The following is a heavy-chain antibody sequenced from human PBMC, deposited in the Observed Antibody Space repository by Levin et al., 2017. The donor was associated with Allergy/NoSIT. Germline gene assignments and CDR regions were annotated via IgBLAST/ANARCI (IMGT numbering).Heavy chain of an antibody. CDR1: GGSISSYY. J-gene: IGHJ4*02. V-gene: IGHV4-59*01. CDR2: IYYSGST. D-gene: IGHD2-2*01. Sequence: SETLSLTCTVSGGSISSYYWSWIRQPPGKGLEWIGYIYYSGSTNYNPSLKSRVTISVDTSKNQFSLKLSSVTAADTAVYYCARAKKVVVPAAINAFDYWGQGTLVTVSS. CDR3: ARAKKVVVPAAINAFDY.